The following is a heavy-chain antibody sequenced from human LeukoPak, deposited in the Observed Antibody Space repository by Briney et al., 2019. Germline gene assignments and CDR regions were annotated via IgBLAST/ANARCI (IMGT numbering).Heavy chain of an antibody. CDR2: ISYDGSNK. J-gene: IGHJ4*02. CDR1: GFSFSRYW. Sequence: PGGSLRLSCTASGFSFSRYWLSWVRQAPGKGLEWVAVISYDGSNKYYADSVKGRFTISRDNSKNTLYLQMNSLRAEDTAVYYCARVRYFDWLLWDYWGQGTLVTVSS. D-gene: IGHD3-9*01. CDR3: ARVRYFDWLLWDY. V-gene: IGHV3-30*14.